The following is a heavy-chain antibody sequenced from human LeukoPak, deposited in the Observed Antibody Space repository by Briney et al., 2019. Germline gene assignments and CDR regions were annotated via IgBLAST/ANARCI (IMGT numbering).Heavy chain of an antibody. D-gene: IGHD6-13*01. J-gene: IGHJ4*02. V-gene: IGHV3-21*01. Sequence: PGGSLRLSCAASGFTFSSYSMNWVRQAPGKGLEWVSSISSSSSYIYYADSVKGRFTISRDNAKSSLYLQMNSLRAEDTAVYYCASISSSWYGGGYWGQGTLVTVSS. CDR3: ASISSSWYGGGY. CDR1: GFTFSSYS. CDR2: ISSSSSYI.